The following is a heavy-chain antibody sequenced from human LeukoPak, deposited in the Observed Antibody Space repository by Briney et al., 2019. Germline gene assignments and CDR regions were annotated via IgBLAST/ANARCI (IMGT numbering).Heavy chain of an antibody. CDR2: INHSGST. V-gene: IGHV4-34*01. Sequence: SETLSLTCAVYRGSFSGYYWSWIRQPPGKGLEWIGEINHSGSTNYSPSLKSRVTISLDTSKNQFSLKLSSVTAADTAVYYCARSPTYCSSTSCYRGNWFDPWGQGTLVTVSS. CDR1: RGSFSGYY. CDR3: ARSPTYCSSTSCYRGNWFDP. J-gene: IGHJ5*02. D-gene: IGHD2-2*02.